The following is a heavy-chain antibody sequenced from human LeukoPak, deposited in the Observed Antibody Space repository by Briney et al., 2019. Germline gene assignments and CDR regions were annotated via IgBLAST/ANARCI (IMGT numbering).Heavy chain of an antibody. CDR1: GYTFTSYG. CDR2: ISAYNGNT. D-gene: IGHD1-20*01. V-gene: IGHV1-18*01. J-gene: IGHJ4*02. CDR3: ARVGLREYYWNDGEDY. Sequence: ASVKVSCKASGYTFTSYGISWVRQAPGQGLEWMGWISAYNGNTNYAQKLQGRVTMTTDTSTSTAYMELRSLRSDDTAVYYCARVGLREYYWNDGEDYWGQGTLVTVSS.